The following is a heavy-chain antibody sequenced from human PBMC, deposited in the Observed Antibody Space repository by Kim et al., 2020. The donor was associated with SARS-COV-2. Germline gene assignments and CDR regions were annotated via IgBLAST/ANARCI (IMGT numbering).Heavy chain of an antibody. D-gene: IGHD2-15*01. CDR3: ATSYGGGQLDY. CDR2: IYYSGST. V-gene: IGHV4-39*01. Sequence: SETLSLTCTVSGGSISSSSYYWGWIRQPPGKGLEWIGSIYYSGSTYYNPSLKSRVTISVDTSKNQFSLKLSSVTAADTAVYYCATSYGGGQLDYWGQGTLVTVSS. J-gene: IGHJ4*02. CDR1: GGSISSSSYY.